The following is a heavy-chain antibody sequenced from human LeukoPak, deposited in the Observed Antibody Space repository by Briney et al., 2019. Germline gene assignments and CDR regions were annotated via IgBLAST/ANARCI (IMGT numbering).Heavy chain of an antibody. D-gene: IGHD3-16*02. V-gene: IGHV3-33*01. CDR1: GFTFRSYV. J-gene: IGHJ4*02. CDR2: IWYDGSSK. Sequence: GRSLRLSCAASGFTFRSYVMHWVRQAPGKGLEWVALIWYDGSSKHYADSVRGRFTISRDNSKNTLYLQMNSLRAEDTAVYYCARDFELSHWGQGTLVTVSS. CDR3: ARDFELSH.